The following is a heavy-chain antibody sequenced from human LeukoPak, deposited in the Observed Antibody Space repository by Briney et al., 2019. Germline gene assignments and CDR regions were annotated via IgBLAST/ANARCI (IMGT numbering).Heavy chain of an antibody. D-gene: IGHD6-13*01. J-gene: IGHJ4*02. CDR1: GGSSSGYY. V-gene: IGHV4-34*01. CDR3: ARSGSAGCDY. CDR2: INHSGST. Sequence: SETLSLTCAVYGGSSSGYYWSWIRQPPGKGLEWIGEINHSGSTNYNPSLKSRVTISVDTSKNQFSLKLSSVTAADTAVYYCARSGSAGCDYWGQGTLVTVSS.